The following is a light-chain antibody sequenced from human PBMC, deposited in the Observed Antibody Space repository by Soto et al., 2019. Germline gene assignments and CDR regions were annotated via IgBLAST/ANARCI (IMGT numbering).Light chain of an antibody. CDR3: QQRINWPLT. J-gene: IGKJ4*01. CDR1: QSVSSY. CDR2: DAS. Sequence: EIVLTQSPATLSLSQGEIATLSCRAGQSVSSYLAWYQQKPGQAPRLLIYDASSRASGIPARFSGSGSGTDFTLTISSLEPEDFAVYYCQQRINWPLTFGGGTKVDIK. V-gene: IGKV3-11*01.